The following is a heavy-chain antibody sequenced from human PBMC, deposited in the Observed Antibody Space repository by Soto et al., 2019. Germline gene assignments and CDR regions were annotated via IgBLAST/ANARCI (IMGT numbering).Heavy chain of an antibody. CDR3: ARVVIVXAARGHYNYFYMDV. V-gene: IGHV4-59*08. Sequence: PSETLSLTCTVSGGSISGYYWSWIRQPPGKGLEWIGYIYSSGSPNYNPPLKGRAAISVDTSENQTSLRLSSVTAADTAVYYCARVVIVXAARGHYNYFYMDVWGKGTTVTVSS. CDR1: GGSISGYY. D-gene: IGHD2-2*01. CDR2: IYSSGSP. J-gene: IGHJ6*03.